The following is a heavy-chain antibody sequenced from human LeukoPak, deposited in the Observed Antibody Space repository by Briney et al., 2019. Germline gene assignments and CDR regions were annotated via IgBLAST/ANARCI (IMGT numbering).Heavy chain of an antibody. J-gene: IGHJ4*02. CDR3: ASDRSGLSFCF. D-gene: IGHD3-3*01. Sequence: KPSETLSLTCTVSGGSISSSSYYWGWIRQPPGQGLEWIGSIDYRGSTYYNSSLKRRSAISVDTSKNQFSLRLTSVTAADTAMYYCASDRSGLSFCFWGQGTLVTVSS. V-gene: IGHV4-39*01. CDR1: GGSISSSSYY. CDR2: IDYRGST.